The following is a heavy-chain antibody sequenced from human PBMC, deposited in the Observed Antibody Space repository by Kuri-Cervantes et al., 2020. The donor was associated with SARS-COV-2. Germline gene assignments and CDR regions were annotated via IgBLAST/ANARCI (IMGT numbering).Heavy chain of an antibody. D-gene: IGHD3-3*01. CDR1: GYTFTSYG. Sequence: ASVKVSCKASGYTFTSYGISWVRQAPGQGLEWMGWISAYNGNTNYAQKLQGRVTMTTDTSTSTAYMELRSLRSEDTAVYYCARSCRTTITIFGVVIQEGDYFDYWGQGTLVTVSS. V-gene: IGHV1-18*01. CDR3: ARSCRTTITIFGVVIQEGDYFDY. CDR2: ISAYNGNT. J-gene: IGHJ4*02.